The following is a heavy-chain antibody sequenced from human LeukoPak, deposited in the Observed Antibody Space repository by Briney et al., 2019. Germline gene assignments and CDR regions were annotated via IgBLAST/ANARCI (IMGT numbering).Heavy chain of an antibody. J-gene: IGHJ5*02. CDR1: GYSISSGYY. D-gene: IGHD3-10*01. CDR3: ARSFRGVSINWFDP. CDR2: IYHSGST. Sequence: SETLSLTCTVSGYSISSGYYWGWIRQPPGKGLEWIGSIYHSGSTYYNPSLKSRVTISVDTSKNQFSLKLSSVTAADTAVYYCARSFRGVSINWFDPWGQGTLVTVSS. V-gene: IGHV4-38-2*02.